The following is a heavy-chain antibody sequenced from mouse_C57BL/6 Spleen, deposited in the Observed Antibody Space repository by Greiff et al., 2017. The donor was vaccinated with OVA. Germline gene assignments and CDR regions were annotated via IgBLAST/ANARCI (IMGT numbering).Heavy chain of an antibody. D-gene: IGHD2-1*01. CDR3: ARFGWYSPFAY. CDR2: IRNKANGYTT. Sequence: EVMLVESGGGLVQPGGSLSLSCAASGFTFTDYYMSWVRQPPGKALEWLGFIRNKANGYTTEYSASVKGRFTISRDNSQSILYLQMNALRAEDSATYYCARFGWYSPFAYWGQGTLVTVSA. J-gene: IGHJ3*01. V-gene: IGHV7-3*01. CDR1: GFTFTDYY.